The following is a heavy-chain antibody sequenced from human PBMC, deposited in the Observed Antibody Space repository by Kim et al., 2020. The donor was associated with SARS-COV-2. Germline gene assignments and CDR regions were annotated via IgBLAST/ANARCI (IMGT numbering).Heavy chain of an antibody. D-gene: IGHD3-3*01. J-gene: IGHJ4*02. CDR3: ARAETSSITIFGLVIMGYFDS. Sequence: SETLSLTCTVSGGSISSYYWGWIRQPPGKGLECIGYIYYSGSTNYNPSLKSRAPMSVDTSKNQFSLKLSPVSAADTAVYYCARAETSSITIFGLVIMGYFDSMGQGTVVTISS. V-gene: IGHV4-59*01. CDR2: IYYSGST. CDR1: GGSISSYY.